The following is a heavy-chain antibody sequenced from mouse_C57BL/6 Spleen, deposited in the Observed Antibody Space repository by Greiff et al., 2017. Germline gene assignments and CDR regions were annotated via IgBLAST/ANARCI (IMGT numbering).Heavy chain of an antibody. CDR2: IRNEANAYTT. CDR1: GFTFTDYY. CDR3: ARYGAMDY. V-gene: IGHV7-3*01. Sequence: EVHLVESGGGLVQPGGSLSLSCAASGFTFTDYYMSWVRQPPGKALEWLGFIRNEANAYTTEDSASVKGRITNTRDSYHSILYLQMNALRAEDSATYYCARYGAMDYWGQGTSVTVSS. J-gene: IGHJ4*01.